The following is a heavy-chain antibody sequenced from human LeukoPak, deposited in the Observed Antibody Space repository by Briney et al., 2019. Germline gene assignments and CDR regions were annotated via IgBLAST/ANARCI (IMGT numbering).Heavy chain of an antibody. V-gene: IGHV4-39*07. CDR3: TKSDGYGLIRI. CDR1: GDSITGYY. Sequence: SETLSLTCSVSGDSITGYYWGWIRQPPGKGLEWIGNIYYTGNTYYNSSLENRVTISLDTSKNQFSLKVISMTAADTAAYYCTKSDGYGLIRICGRGTMVTVSS. D-gene: IGHD3-10*01. J-gene: IGHJ3*02. CDR2: IYYTGNT.